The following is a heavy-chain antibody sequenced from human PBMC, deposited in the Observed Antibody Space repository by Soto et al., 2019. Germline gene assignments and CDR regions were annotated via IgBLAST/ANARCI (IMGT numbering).Heavy chain of an antibody. CDR3: AKDRFGEQLVRGDV. J-gene: IGHJ6*02. V-gene: IGHV3-23*01. CDR2: ISGSGGST. D-gene: IGHD6-6*01. Sequence: PWWSLRLSCSASVFTFSSYAMSWLRQAPGKGLEWVSAISGSGGSTYYADSVKGRFTISRDNSKNTLYLQMNSLRAEDTAVYYCAKDRFGEQLVRGDVWGQGTTVTVSS. CDR1: VFTFSSYA.